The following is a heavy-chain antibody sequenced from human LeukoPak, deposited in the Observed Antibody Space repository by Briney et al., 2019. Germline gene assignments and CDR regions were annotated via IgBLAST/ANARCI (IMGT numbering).Heavy chain of an antibody. CDR3: AKDLTVTSTCYFDA. CDR1: GFTFSSYS. J-gene: IGHJ5*02. CDR2: ITGSSRYI. Sequence: SGGSLRLSCAASGFTFSSYSMNWVRQAPGKGREWVSSITGSSRYIYYADSVRGRFTISRDNAKNSLYLQMNSLRAEDTAVYYCAKDLTVTSTCYFDAWGQGTLVTVSS. V-gene: IGHV3-21*01. D-gene: IGHD4-11*01.